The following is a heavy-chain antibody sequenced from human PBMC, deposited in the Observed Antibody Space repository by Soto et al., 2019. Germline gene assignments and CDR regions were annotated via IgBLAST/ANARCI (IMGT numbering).Heavy chain of an antibody. Sequence: SQTLSLTCAISGDSVSSNSAAWNWIRQSPSRGLEWLGRTYYRSKWYNDYAVSVKSRITINPDTSKNQFSLQLNSVTPEDTAVYYCARDQDYYGSGSYAFDIWGQGTMVTVSS. V-gene: IGHV6-1*01. CDR2: TYYRSKWYN. CDR3: ARDQDYYGSGSYAFDI. CDR1: GDSVSSNSAA. J-gene: IGHJ3*02. D-gene: IGHD3-10*01.